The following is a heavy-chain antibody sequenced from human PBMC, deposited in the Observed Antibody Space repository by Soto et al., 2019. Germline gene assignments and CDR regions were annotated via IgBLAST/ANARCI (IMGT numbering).Heavy chain of an antibody. CDR3: ATLNMVYVGFTVLDI. CDR1: GFTFSNYA. D-gene: IGHD2-8*01. V-gene: IGHV3-30*03. Sequence: QVQLVESGGGVVQPGTSLRLSCAASGFTFSNYAMHWVRQAPGKGLEWVAVISYDGSNKYYGDSGKGRFTISRDNSKKTPYLQMGSLRSEDTAVYYCATLNMVYVGFTVLDIWGQGTVVTVSS. CDR2: ISYDGSNK. J-gene: IGHJ3*02.